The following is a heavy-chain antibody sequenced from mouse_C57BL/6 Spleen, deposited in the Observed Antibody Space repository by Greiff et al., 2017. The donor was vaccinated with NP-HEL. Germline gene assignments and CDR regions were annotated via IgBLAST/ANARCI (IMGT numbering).Heavy chain of an antibody. J-gene: IGHJ4*01. Sequence: VQLQQSGAELARPGASVRMSCKASGYTFTSYTMHWVKQRPGQGLEWIGYINPSSGYTKYNQKFKDKATLTADKSSSTAYMQLSSLTSEDSAVYYCARPYYSNAMDYWGQGTSVTVSS. CDR3: ARPYYSNAMDY. D-gene: IGHD2-5*01. CDR1: GYTFTSYT. CDR2: INPSSGYT. V-gene: IGHV1-4*01.